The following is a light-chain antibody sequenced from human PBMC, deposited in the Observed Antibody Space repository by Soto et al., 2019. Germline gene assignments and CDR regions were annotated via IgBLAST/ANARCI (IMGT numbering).Light chain of an antibody. J-gene: IGKJ1*01. CDR3: QQYGSSGT. V-gene: IGKV3-20*01. CDR1: HVVSNN. Sequence: EIVMTQSPATLSVSPGERATLSCRARHVVSNNAACYQQTPGHAPRLLIYGATNRATSIPDRFSGSGSGTDFTLTISRLEPEDFAVYYCQQYGSSGTFGQGTKVDIK. CDR2: GAT.